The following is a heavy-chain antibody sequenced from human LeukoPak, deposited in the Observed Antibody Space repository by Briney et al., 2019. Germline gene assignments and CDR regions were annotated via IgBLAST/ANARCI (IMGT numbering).Heavy chain of an antibody. CDR2: IWYDGSNK. J-gene: IGHJ4*02. CDR1: GFTFRNYA. D-gene: IGHD6-13*01. Sequence: GRSLRLSCAASGFTFRNYAMHWVRQAPGKGLEWVASIWYDGSNKYYTDSVRGRFTISRDNSKNTLYLQMNSLRDDDRAVYYCARGSRAAGGTGDYWGQGTLVTVFS. CDR3: ARGSRAAGGTGDY. V-gene: IGHV3-33*01.